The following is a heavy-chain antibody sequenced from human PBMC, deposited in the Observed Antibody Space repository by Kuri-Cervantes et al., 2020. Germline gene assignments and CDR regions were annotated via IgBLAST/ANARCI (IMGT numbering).Heavy chain of an antibody. CDR3: AKATAQVAPWFDRHFDL. Sequence: GESLKISCAASGFTVSSNYMSWVRQAPGKGLEWVSVIYSGGSTYYADSVKGRFTISRDNSKNTLYLQMNSLRAEDTAVYYCAKATAQVAPWFDRHFDLWDRGTLVTVSS. D-gene: IGHD3-22*01. CDR1: GFTVSSNY. V-gene: IGHV3-53*01. J-gene: IGHJ2*01. CDR2: IYSGGST.